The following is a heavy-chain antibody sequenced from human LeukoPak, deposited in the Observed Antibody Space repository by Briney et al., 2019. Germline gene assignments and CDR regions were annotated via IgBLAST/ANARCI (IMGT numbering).Heavy chain of an antibody. CDR2: ISYDGSNK. V-gene: IGHV3-30*18. J-gene: IGHJ4*02. Sequence: PGGSLRLSCAASGFTFSSYGMHWVRQAPGKGLEWVAVISYDGSNKYYADSVKGRFTISRDNSKNTLYLQMNSLRAEDTAAYYCAKLHDNYYDSSGYGVDYWGQGTLVTVSS. CDR3: AKLHDNYYDSSGYGVDY. CDR1: GFTFSSYG. D-gene: IGHD3-22*01.